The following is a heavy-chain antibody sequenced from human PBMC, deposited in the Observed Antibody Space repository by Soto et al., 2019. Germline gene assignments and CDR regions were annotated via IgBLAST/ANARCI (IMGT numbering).Heavy chain of an antibody. V-gene: IGHV3-11*01. Sequence: GGSLRLSCAASGFTFSDYYMSWIRQAPGKGLEWVSYISSSGSTIYYADSVKGRFTISRDNAKNSLYLQMNSLRAEDTAVYYCARVWAEDFWSGSAIHHMAYYYMDVWGKGTTVTVSS. CDR3: ARVWAEDFWSGSAIHHMAYYYMDV. J-gene: IGHJ6*03. CDR2: ISSSGSTI. CDR1: GFTFSDYY. D-gene: IGHD3-3*01.